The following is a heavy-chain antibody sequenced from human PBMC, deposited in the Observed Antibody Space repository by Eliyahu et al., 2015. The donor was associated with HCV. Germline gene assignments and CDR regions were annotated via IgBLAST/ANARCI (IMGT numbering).Heavy chain of an antibody. J-gene: IGHJ4*02. CDR1: GXSXSSGXYY. V-gene: IGHV4-30-4*01. CDR3: ARLRESEYQLLRGFFDY. D-gene: IGHD2-2*01. CDR2: IYYSGST. Sequence: QVQLQESGPGLVKPSQTLSLTCTVSGXSXSSGXYYWSWIRQPPGKGLEWIGYIYYSGSTYYNPSLKSRVTISVDTSKNQFSLKLSSVTAAXTAVYYCARLRESEYQLLRGFFDYWGQGTLVTVSS.